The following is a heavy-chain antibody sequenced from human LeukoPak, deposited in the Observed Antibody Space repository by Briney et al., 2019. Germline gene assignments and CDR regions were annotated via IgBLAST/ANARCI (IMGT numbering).Heavy chain of an antibody. CDR1: GFTFSSYW. V-gene: IGHV3-7*03. CDR3: ARWGLLIRGWSFDY. D-gene: IGHD6-19*01. J-gene: IGHJ4*02. Sequence: GGSLRLSCAASGFTFSSYWMSWVRQVPGKGLEWVANIKQDGSEKYYVDSVKGRFTISRDNAKNSLYLQMNSLRAEDTAVYYCARWGLLIRGWSFDYWGQGTLVTVSS. CDR2: IKQDGSEK.